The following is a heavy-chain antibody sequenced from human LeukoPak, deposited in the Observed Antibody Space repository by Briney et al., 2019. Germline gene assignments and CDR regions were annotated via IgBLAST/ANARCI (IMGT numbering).Heavy chain of an antibody. D-gene: IGHD5-12*01. CDR2: INHSGST. V-gene: IGHV4-34*01. J-gene: IGHJ4*02. CDR1: GGSISSYY. CDR3: ARAVWWLRYFDY. Sequence: SETLSLTCTVSGGSISSYYWSWIRQPPGKGLEWIGEINHSGSTNYNPSLKSRVTISVDTSKNQFSLKLSSVTAADTAVYYCARAVWWLRYFDYWGQGTLVTVSS.